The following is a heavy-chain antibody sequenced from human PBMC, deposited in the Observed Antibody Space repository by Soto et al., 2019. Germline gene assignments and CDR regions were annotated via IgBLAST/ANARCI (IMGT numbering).Heavy chain of an antibody. V-gene: IGHV3-11*01. J-gene: IGHJ6*02. CDR2: MSSSGVTV. CDR1: GFTFSDYY. Sequence: RLSCAGSGFTFSDYYMSWIRQAPGQGLEWVSYMSSSGVTVFYADSVKGRFTISRDNAKNSLYLQMYSLRAEDSAVYYCARNTISAAGADYYGLDVWGQGTTVTVSS. CDR3: ARNTISAAGADYYGLDV. D-gene: IGHD6-13*01.